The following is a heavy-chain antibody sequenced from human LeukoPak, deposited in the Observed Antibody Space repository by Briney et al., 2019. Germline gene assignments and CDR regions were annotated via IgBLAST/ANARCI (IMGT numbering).Heavy chain of an antibody. D-gene: IGHD3-22*01. CDR2: IIPIFGTA. J-gene: IGHJ4*02. Sequence: SVKVSCKASGGTFSSYAISWVRQAPGQGLEWMGRIIPIFGTANYAQNFQGRVTITTDESTSTAYMELSSLRSEDTAVYYCARDVKPLAYYDSSGYYVWGQGTLVTVSS. CDR3: ARDVKPLAYYDSSGYYV. CDR1: GGTFSSYA. V-gene: IGHV1-69*05.